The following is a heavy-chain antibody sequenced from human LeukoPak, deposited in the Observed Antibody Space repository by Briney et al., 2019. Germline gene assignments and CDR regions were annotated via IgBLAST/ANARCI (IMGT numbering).Heavy chain of an antibody. Sequence: GGSLRLSCAASGFTFSSYSMNWVRQAPGKGLEWVSSISSSSSYIYCADSVKGRFTISRDNAKNSLYLQMNSLRAEDTVVYYCARGIAAGDYWGQGTLVTVFS. CDR3: ARGIAAGDY. CDR2: ISSSSSYI. J-gene: IGHJ4*02. V-gene: IGHV3-21*01. D-gene: IGHD6-13*01. CDR1: GFTFSSYS.